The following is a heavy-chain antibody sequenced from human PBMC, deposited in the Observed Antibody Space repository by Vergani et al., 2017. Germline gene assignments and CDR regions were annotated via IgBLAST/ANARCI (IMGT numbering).Heavy chain of an antibody. V-gene: IGHV1-69*01. CDR1: GGTFSSYA. D-gene: IGHD2-21*02. J-gene: IGHJ6*02. Sequence: QVQLVQSGAEVKKPGSSVKVSCKASGGTFSSYAIRWVRQAPGQGLEWMGGIIPIFGTANYAQKFQGRVTITADESTSTAYMELSSLRSEETAVYYCERPDPTDGGGDCPIRYGMDVWGQGP. CDR3: ERPDPTDGGGDCPIRYGMDV. CDR2: IIPIFGTA.